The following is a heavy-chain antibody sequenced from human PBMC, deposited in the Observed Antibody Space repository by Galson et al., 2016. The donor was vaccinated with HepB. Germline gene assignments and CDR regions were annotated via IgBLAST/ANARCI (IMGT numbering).Heavy chain of an antibody. CDR1: RLTFSSYW. J-gene: IGHJ5*02. Sequence: SLRLSCAASRLTFSSYWMTWVRQAPGNGPEWVGNINQCGSQTIYADSVQGRFTISRDNAGTSLFLQMDSLRSDDAAVYYCAGTSGGSGGTRRLDPWGHGSVVTVSS. V-gene: IGHV3-7*04. D-gene: IGHD6-19*01. CDR2: INQCGSQT. CDR3: AGTSGGSGGTRRLDP.